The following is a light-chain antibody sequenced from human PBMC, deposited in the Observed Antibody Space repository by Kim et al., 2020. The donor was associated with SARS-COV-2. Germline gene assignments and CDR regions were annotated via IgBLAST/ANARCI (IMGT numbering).Light chain of an antibody. CDR3: QSYDSSAWV. CDR1: SGSIASNY. J-gene: IGLJ3*02. CDR2: EDN. Sequence: KFMLTQPHSVSESPGKTVTISCTRSSGSIASNYVQWYQQRPGSAPTTVIYEDNQRPSGVPDRFSGSIDSSSNSASLTISGLKTEDEADYYCQSYDSSAWVFGGGTQLTVL. V-gene: IGLV6-57*04.